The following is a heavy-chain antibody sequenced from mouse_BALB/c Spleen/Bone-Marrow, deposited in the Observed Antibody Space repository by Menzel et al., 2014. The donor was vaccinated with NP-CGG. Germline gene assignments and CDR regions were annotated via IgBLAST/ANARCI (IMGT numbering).Heavy chain of an antibody. CDR2: INPSNGGT. Sequence: VQLQQSGAELVKPGASVKLSCKASGYTFTSYYMYWVKQRPGQGLVWIGEINPSNGGTNFNEKFKSRATLTVDKSSSTAYMQLSSLTSEDSAVYYCTRLPHWGQGTSVTVSS. J-gene: IGHJ4*01. CDR3: TRLPH. CDR1: GYTFTSYY. V-gene: IGHV1S81*02. D-gene: IGHD5-1*01.